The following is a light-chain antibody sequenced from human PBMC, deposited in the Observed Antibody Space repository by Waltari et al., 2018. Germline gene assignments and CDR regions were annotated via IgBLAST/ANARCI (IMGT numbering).Light chain of an antibody. CDR1: SSDVGTYYL. Sequence: QSALLPPASVSVTPGQSIILSCTGTSSDVGTYYLISCYQQHPGKVPKVLIYGVNKRPSGISDRFSGSKSGNTASLTISGLQAEDEADYYCCSYAGSPTYVLFGGGTTLTVL. V-gene: IGLV2-23*02. J-gene: IGLJ2*01. CDR3: CSYAGSPTYVL. CDR2: GVN.